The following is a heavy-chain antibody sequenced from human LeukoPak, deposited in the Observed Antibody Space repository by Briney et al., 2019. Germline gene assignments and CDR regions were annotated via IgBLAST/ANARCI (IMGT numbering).Heavy chain of an antibody. CDR2: INPDNGGT. CDR3: ARESPDIVVVVTAALRRSWFDP. J-gene: IGHJ5*02. V-gene: IGHV1-2*02. Sequence: ASVKVSCKASGYTFTGYYIHWVRQAPGQGFEWMGWINPDNGGTNYAQKFQGRATMTRDTSISTAYMELTRLKSDDTAVYYCARESPDIVVVVTAALRRSWFDPWGQGTLVTASS. CDR1: GYTFTGYY. D-gene: IGHD2-15*01.